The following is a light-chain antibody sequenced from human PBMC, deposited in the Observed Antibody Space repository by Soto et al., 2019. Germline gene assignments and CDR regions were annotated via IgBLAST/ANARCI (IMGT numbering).Light chain of an antibody. CDR2: GAS. CDR3: QQYNNWPRT. V-gene: IGKV3-15*01. J-gene: IGKJ1*01. Sequence: EIVMTQSPATLSVSPGERATLSCRASQSVSSNLAWYKQKPGKAPRLLIYGASTRATGIPARFSGSGSGKKFTFTISSLQSEDFAVYYCQQYNNWPRTFGQGTKGDIK. CDR1: QSVSSN.